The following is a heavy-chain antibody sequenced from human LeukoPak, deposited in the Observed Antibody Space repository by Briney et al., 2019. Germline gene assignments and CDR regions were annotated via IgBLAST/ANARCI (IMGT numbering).Heavy chain of an antibody. Sequence: SETLSLTCTVSGGSISSYYWSWIRQPPGKGLEWIGYIYYSGSTNYNPSLKSRVTISVDTSKNQFSLKLSSVTAADTAVYYCARQEMATHAFDIWGQGTMVTVSS. J-gene: IGHJ3*02. D-gene: IGHD5-24*01. CDR3: ARQEMATHAFDI. CDR1: GGSISSYY. CDR2: IYYSGST. V-gene: IGHV4-59*08.